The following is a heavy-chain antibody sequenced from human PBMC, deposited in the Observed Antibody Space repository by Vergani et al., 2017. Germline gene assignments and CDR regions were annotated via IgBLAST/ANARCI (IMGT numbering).Heavy chain of an antibody. CDR2: IYPGDSDT. D-gene: IGHD3-10*01. CDR1: GYSFTSYW. CDR3: ARVTPYYGSGSYSLGWFDP. V-gene: IGHV5-51*01. Sequence: EVQLVQSGAEVKKPGESLKISCKGSGYSFTSYWIGWVRQMPGKGLEWMGIIYPGDSDTRYSPSFQGQVTISADNSISTAYLPWSSLQASDTAMYYCARVTPYYGSGSYSLGWFDPWGQGTLVTVSS. J-gene: IGHJ5*02.